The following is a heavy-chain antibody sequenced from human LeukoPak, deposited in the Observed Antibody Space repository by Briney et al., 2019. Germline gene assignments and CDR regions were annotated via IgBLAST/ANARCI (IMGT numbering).Heavy chain of an antibody. CDR3: ARGPGPADDGGGYCFDY. CDR2: INPRGGST. J-gene: IGHJ4*02. Sequence: ASVKVSCKASGYTFTSYYLYWVRQAPGQGLEWMGVINPRGGSTTSAQKFQGRVTMTRDTSTSTVYMELRSLRSEDPDVYYCARGPGPADDGGGYCFDYWGQGTLVTVSS. D-gene: IGHD3-22*01. V-gene: IGHV1-46*01. CDR1: GYTFTSYY.